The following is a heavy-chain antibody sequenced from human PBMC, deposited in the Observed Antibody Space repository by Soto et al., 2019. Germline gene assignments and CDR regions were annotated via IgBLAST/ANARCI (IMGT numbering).Heavy chain of an antibody. CDR1: GFTFSSYA. V-gene: IGHV3-30-3*01. D-gene: IGHD2-15*01. J-gene: IGHJ4*02. Sequence: QVQLVESGGGVVQPGRSLRLSCEASGFTFSSYAMHWVRQAPGKGLEWVAVISYDGSNKYYADSVKGRFTISRDSSKNKLFLQIKSLTAEVTAVYYCARRTVVSLFDYWGQGTLVTVSS. CDR3: ARRTVVSLFDY. CDR2: ISYDGSNK.